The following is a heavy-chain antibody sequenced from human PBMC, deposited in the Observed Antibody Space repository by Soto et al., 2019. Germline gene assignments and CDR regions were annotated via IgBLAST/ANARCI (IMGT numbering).Heavy chain of an antibody. D-gene: IGHD3-10*01. V-gene: IGHV3-30*09. CDR3: ARAFSWSYPNLYY. CDR1: GFIFRSYA. J-gene: IGHJ4*02. Sequence: GLSLRLSCLASGFIFRSYAMHWVLQAPGKGLEWVGVITYDGANGYYADSVRGRFAISRDNSKSTLFLQMNSLRPADTAVYYSARAFSWSYPNLYYWGQGTLVTVSS. CDR2: ITYDGANG.